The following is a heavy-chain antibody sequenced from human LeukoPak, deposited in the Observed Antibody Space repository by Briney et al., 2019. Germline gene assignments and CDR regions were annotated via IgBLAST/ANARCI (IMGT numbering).Heavy chain of an antibody. V-gene: IGHV4-30-2*01. CDR1: GGSISSGGYS. D-gene: IGHD3-10*01. CDR3: ASGSGSYFDY. CDR2: IYHSGST. J-gene: IGHJ4*02. Sequence: SETLSLTCAVSGGSISSGGYSWSWLRQPPGKGLEWIGNIYHSGSTYYNPSLKSQVTISVDRSKKQFSLKLNSVTAADTAVYYCASGSGSYFDYWGQGTLVIVSS.